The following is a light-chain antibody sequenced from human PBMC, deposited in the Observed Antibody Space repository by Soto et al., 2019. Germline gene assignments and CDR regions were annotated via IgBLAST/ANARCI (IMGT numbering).Light chain of an antibody. CDR1: SSDGGGYDY. CDR2: DVS. J-gene: IGLJ1*01. CDR3: SSYTGSSNSFV. V-gene: IGLV2-14*03. Sequence: QSVLTQAASVSGSPGQSISISCTGTSSDGGGYDYVSWYQQHPGKAPKLMIYDVSNRPSGVSNRFSGSKSGNTASLTISGLHAEDEADYYCSSYTGSSNSFVFGTGTKLTVL.